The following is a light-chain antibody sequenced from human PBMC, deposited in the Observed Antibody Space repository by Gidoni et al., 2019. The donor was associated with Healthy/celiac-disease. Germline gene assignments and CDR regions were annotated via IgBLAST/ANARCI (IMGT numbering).Light chain of an antibody. J-gene: IGKJ2*01. CDR1: QSISSY. V-gene: IGKV1-39*01. Sequence: IQMTQPPSSLSASVGDRVTITCRARQSISSYLNWYQQKPGKAPKLLIYAASSLQSGVPSRFSGSGSGTDFTLTISSLQPEDFATYYCQQSYSTPYTFGQGTKLEIK. CDR3: QQSYSTPYT. CDR2: AAS.